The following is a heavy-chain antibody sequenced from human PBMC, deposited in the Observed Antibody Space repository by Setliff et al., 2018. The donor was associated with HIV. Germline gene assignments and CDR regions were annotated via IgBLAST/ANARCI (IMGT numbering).Heavy chain of an antibody. CDR2: IRSKAYGGTT. CDR1: GFTFGDYA. D-gene: IGHD3-3*01. Sequence: GVLRLSCTASGFTFGDYAMSWFRQAPGKGLEWVGFIRSKAYGGTTEYAASVKDRFTISRDDSKSIAYLQMDSLKTEDTAVYFCTRDRRGSNSWSGYNGGFDYWGQGTLVTVSS. CDR3: TRDRRGSNSWSGYNGGFDY. J-gene: IGHJ4*02. V-gene: IGHV3-49*03.